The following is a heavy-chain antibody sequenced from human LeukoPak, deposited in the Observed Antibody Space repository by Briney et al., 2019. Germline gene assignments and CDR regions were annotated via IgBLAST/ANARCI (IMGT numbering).Heavy chain of an antibody. CDR2: ISYDGSNK. V-gene: IGHV3-30-3*01. Sequence: PGGSLRLSCAASGFTFSSYAMHWVRQAPGKGLEWVAVISYDGSNKYYADSVKGRFTISRDNSKNTLYLQMNSLRAEDTAVYYCARDWDTGSGWYLSDYWGQGTLVTVSS. J-gene: IGHJ4*02. CDR3: ARDWDTGSGWYLSDY. CDR1: GFTFSSYA. D-gene: IGHD6-19*01.